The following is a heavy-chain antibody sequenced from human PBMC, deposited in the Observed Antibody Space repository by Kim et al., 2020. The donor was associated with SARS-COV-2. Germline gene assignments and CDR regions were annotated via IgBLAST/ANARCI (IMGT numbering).Heavy chain of an antibody. V-gene: IGHV4-59*13. CDR2: IYYSGST. CDR3: ARAGESGWFRVISGMDV. D-gene: IGHD3-10*01. CDR1: GGSISSYY. J-gene: IGHJ6*01. Sequence: SETLSLTCTASGGSISSYYWSWIRQPPGKGLEWIGYIYYSGSTNYNPSLKSRVTISVDTSKNQFSLKLSSVTAADTAAYYCARAGESGWFRVISGMDVWG.